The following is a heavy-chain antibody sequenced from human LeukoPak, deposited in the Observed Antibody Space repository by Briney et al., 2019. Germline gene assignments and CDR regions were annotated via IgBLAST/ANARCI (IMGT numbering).Heavy chain of an antibody. V-gene: IGHV3-30*18. D-gene: IGHD4-23*01. Sequence: GRSLRLSCAASGFTFSSYGMHWVRQAPGKGLEWVAVISHDGSNKYYADSVKGRFTISRDNSKNTLYLQMNSLRAEDTAVYYCAKDRGTTVVTPFGYWGQGTLVTVSS. J-gene: IGHJ4*02. CDR3: AKDRGTTVVTPFGY. CDR1: GFTFSSYG. CDR2: ISHDGSNK.